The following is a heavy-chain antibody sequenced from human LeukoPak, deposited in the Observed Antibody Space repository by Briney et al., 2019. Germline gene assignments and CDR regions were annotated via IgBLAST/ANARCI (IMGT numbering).Heavy chain of an antibody. Sequence: GASVKVSCKVSGYTLTELSIHWVRQAPGEGLEWMGGFDPEDGETIYAQKFQGRVTMTEDTSTDTAYMELSSLRSEDTAVYYCETKREYSSSSDYFDYWGQGTLVTVSS. J-gene: IGHJ4*02. CDR2: FDPEDGET. D-gene: IGHD6-6*01. V-gene: IGHV1-24*01. CDR3: ETKREYSSSSDYFDY. CDR1: GYTLTELS.